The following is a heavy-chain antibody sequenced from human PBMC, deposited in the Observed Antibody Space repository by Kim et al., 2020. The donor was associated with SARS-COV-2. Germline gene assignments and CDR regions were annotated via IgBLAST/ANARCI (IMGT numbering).Heavy chain of an antibody. CDR1: GGSFSGYY. V-gene: IGHV4-34*01. Sequence: SETLSLTCAVYGGSFSGYYWSWIRQPPGKGLEWIGEINHSGSTNYNPSLKSRVTISVDTSKNQFSLKLSSVTAADTAVYYCARPHQAYYYGSGSRRFDYWGQGTLVTVSS. CDR3: ARPHQAYYYGSGSRRFDY. CDR2: INHSGST. J-gene: IGHJ4*02. D-gene: IGHD3-10*01.